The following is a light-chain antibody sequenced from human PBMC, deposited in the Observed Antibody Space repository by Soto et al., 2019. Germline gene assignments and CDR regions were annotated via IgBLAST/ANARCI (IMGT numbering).Light chain of an antibody. J-gene: IGKJ1*01. Sequence: DIQMTQSPSTLSASVGDRVTITCRASQSISSRLAWYQQKPGKVPKLLIYKASSLESGVPSRFSGSGSGTEFTLTISSLQPDDFATDYCQQYNSYSSTFGQGTKVEI. CDR3: QQYNSYSST. CDR1: QSISSR. V-gene: IGKV1-5*03. CDR2: KAS.